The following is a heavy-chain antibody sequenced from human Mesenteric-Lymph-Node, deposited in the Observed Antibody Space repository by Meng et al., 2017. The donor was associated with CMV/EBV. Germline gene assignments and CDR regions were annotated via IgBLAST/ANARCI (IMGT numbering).Heavy chain of an antibody. Sequence: PSGSTSDTYFWSWVRQAAEKGLEWIGEIFHSVNTNYKQSLKSRVTISEDKSKNQFSLKLSSVTAADTAVYYCAGRYSSYKPRRNFDYWGQGTLVTVSS. CDR3: AGRYSSYKPRRNFDY. D-gene: IGHD4-11*01. J-gene: IGHJ4*02. CDR1: SGSTSDTYF. V-gene: IGHV4-4*02. CDR2: IFHSVNT.